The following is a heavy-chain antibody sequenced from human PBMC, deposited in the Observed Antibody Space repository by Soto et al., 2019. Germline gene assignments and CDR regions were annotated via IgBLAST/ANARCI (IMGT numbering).Heavy chain of an antibody. J-gene: IGHJ2*01. D-gene: IGHD6-13*01. CDR2: IYYSGST. CDR3: ARRIAAAGTDWYFDL. Sequence: QVQLQESGPGLVKPSQTLSLTCTVSGGSISSGGYYWSWIRQHPGKGLEWIGYIYYSGSTYYNPSLKRRVTISVDTSKNQFSLKLSSVTAADTAVYYCARRIAAAGTDWYFDLWGRGTLVTVSS. CDR1: GGSISSGGYY. V-gene: IGHV4-31*03.